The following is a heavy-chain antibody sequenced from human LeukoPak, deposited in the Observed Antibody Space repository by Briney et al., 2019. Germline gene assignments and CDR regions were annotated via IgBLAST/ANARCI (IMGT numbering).Heavy chain of an antibody. CDR3: TIIPLAATLDWSDP. CDR1: GYTFTGYY. CDR2: INPSSGGT. D-gene: IGHD6-19*01. J-gene: IGHJ5*02. Sequence: ASVKVSCKASGYTFTGYYIHWVRQAPGQGLEWMGWINPSSGGTNFAQKFQSRVTMTRDTSISTAYMELSGPTSDDTAVYYCTIIPLAATLDWSDPWGQGTLVTVSS. V-gene: IGHV1-2*02.